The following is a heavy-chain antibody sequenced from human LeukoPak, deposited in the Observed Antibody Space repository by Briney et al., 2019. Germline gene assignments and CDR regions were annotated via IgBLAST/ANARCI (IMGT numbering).Heavy chain of an antibody. Sequence: GGSLRLSCVASGFTFSSHWMSWVRQSPGRGPEWVANIKHDGSGVDYVESVKGRFTISRDNAKSSLYLQMNSLRAEDTDIYYCERDFIWGQGTPVTVSS. V-gene: IGHV3-7*05. CDR2: IKHDGSGV. CDR3: ERDFI. J-gene: IGHJ4*02. CDR1: GFTFSSHW. D-gene: IGHD3-10*01.